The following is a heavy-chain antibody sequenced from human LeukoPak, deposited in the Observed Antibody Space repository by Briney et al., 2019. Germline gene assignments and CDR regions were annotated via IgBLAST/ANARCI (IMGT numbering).Heavy chain of an antibody. D-gene: IGHD5-12*01. CDR1: GYSISSGYY. CDR3: ARRVKGGYEGWFDP. J-gene: IGHJ5*02. V-gene: IGHV4-38-2*01. Sequence: PSETLSLTCAVSGYSISSGYYWGWIRQPPGKGLEWIGSIYYSGSTYYNPSLKSRVTISVDTSKNQFSLKLSSVTAADTAVYYCARRVKGGYEGWFDPWGQGTLVTVSS. CDR2: IYYSGST.